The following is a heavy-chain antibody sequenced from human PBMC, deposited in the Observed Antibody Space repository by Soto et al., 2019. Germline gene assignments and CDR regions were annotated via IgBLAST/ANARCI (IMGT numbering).Heavy chain of an antibody. V-gene: IGHV1-69*13. J-gene: IGHJ6*02. CDR1: GGTFSSYA. D-gene: IGHD2-2*01. CDR2: IIPIFGTA. Sequence: SVKVSCKASGGTFSSYAISWVRQAPGQGLEWMGGIIPIFGTANYAQKFQGRVTITADESTSTAYMELSSPRSEDTAVYYCARDRVVVPAARYYYYYYGMDVWGQGTTVTVSS. CDR3: ARDRVVVPAARYYYYYYGMDV.